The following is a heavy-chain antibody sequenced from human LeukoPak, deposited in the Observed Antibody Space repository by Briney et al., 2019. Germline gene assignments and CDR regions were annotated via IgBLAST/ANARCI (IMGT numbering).Heavy chain of an antibody. CDR3: ARDRANGQNYHFDY. Sequence: SQTLSLTCTVCCGSVNSGLYYWRSIRQQRAKGLEYIGYIYYSGSTYYHPPIKSRVTISADTSTNQFSLMLSAVTAAATAVYYWARDRANGQNYHFDYWGQGTLVTVSS. CDR2: IYYSGST. D-gene: IGHD5-24*01. J-gene: IGHJ4*02. V-gene: IGHV4-31*03. CDR1: CGSVNSGLYY.